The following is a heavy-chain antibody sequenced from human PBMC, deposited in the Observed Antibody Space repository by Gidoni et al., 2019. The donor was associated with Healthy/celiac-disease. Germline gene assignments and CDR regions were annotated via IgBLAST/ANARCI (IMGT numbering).Heavy chain of an antibody. Sequence: EVQLLEPGGGLVEPGGSLRLSCAASGFTFSSYALSWVRQAPGKGLEWVAAISGSGGSTYYADSVKGRFTISRDNSKNTLYLQMNSLRAEDTAVYYCAKDRDSSGYWDYWGQGTLVTVSS. CDR3: AKDRDSSGYWDY. V-gene: IGHV3-23*01. CDR1: GFTFSSYA. CDR2: ISGSGGST. D-gene: IGHD3-22*01. J-gene: IGHJ4*02.